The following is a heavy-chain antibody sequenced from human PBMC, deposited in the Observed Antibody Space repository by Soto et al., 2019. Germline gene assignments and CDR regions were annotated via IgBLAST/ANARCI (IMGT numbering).Heavy chain of an antibody. CDR3: ARDERDYDSSGYYYWFDP. J-gene: IGHJ5*02. Sequence: PSETLSLTCAVSGGSISSGGYSWSWIRQPPGKGLEWIGYIYHSGSTYYNPSLKSRVTISLDRSKNQFSLKLSSVTAADTAVYYCARDERDYDSSGYYYWFDPWGQGTLVPVSS. CDR2: IYHSGST. D-gene: IGHD3-22*01. V-gene: IGHV4-30-2*01. CDR1: GGSISSGGYS.